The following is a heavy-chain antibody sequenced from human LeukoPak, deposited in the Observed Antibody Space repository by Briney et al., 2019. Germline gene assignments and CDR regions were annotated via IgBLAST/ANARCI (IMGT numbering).Heavy chain of an antibody. CDR3: AKGSSSWLFDY. CDR1: GSTFSSYG. D-gene: IGHD6-13*01. CDR2: ISYDGSNK. V-gene: IGHV3-30*18. Sequence: PGGSLRLSCAASGSTFSSYGMHWVRQAPGKGLEWVAVISYDGSNKYYADSVKGRFTISRDNSKNTLYLQMNSLRAEDTAVYYCAKGSSSWLFDYWGQGTLVTVSS. J-gene: IGHJ4*02.